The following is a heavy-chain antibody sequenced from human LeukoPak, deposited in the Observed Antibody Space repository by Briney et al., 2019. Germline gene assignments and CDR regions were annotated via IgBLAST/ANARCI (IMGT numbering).Heavy chain of an antibody. Sequence: GGSLRLSCAASGFTFSSYSMNWVRQAPGKGLGWVSYISSSSSTIYYADSVKGRFTISRDNAKNSLYLQMNSLRAEDTAVYYCVRDLSGTTVVTQFDYWGQGTLVTVSS. CDR1: GFTFSSYS. CDR3: VRDLSGTTVVTQFDY. J-gene: IGHJ4*02. D-gene: IGHD4-23*01. CDR2: ISSSSSTI. V-gene: IGHV3-48*04.